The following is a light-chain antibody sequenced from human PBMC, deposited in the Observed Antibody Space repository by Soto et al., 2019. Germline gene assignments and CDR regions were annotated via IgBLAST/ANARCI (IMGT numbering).Light chain of an antibody. J-gene: IGKJ1*01. CDR3: QQQNSYPWP. Sequence: DIQMTQSPSTLSTSVGDRVTITCRASQSISSWLAWYQQKPAKAPKLLIYKASSLESGVPSRFSGSGSGTEFTLTISSLQSDDFATDYRQQQNSYPWPFGHGTK. V-gene: IGKV1-5*03. CDR2: KAS. CDR1: QSISSW.